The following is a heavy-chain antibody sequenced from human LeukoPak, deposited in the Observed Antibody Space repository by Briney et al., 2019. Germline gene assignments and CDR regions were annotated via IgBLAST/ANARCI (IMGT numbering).Heavy chain of an antibody. D-gene: IGHD5-18*01. V-gene: IGHV3-23*01. CDR3: TKEDRQLVCAH. CDR2: ITGSAKTT. CDR1: GFTFPSHA. Sequence: GSLRLSCEASGFTFPSHAMGWVRQAPGKGLEWVSSITGSAKTTYYADSVKGRITISRDNSRNNVDLQWTSLRAEDTATYYCTKEDRQLVCAHWGQGTLVTVSS. J-gene: IGHJ4*02.